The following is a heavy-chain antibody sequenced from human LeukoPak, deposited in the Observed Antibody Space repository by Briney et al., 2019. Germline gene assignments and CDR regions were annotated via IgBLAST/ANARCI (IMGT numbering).Heavy chain of an antibody. J-gene: IGHJ4*02. CDR3: AREEYCSGGSCYYFDY. CDR1: GYTFTSYG. Sequence: ASVKVSCKASGYTFTSYGISWVRQAPGQGLERMGWISAYNGNTNYAQKLQGRVTMTTDTSTSTAYMELRSLRSDDTAVYYCAREEYCSGGSCYYFDYWGQGTLVTVSS. D-gene: IGHD2-15*01. V-gene: IGHV1-18*01. CDR2: ISAYNGNT.